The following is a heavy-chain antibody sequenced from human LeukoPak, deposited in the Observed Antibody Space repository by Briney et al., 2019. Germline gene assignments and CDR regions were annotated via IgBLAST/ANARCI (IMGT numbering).Heavy chain of an antibody. CDR1: GGSIRSYY. Sequence: TASETLSLTCTVSGGSIRSYYWSWTRQSPEKGLEWIGYVYHTGSTKYNPSLQSRVTISIDPSKNQFSLNLTSVTAADTAVYYCSTDSPTGFDHWGQGALATVSS. CDR2: VYHTGST. J-gene: IGHJ4*02. V-gene: IGHV4-59*01. D-gene: IGHD2/OR15-2a*01. CDR3: STDSPTGFDH.